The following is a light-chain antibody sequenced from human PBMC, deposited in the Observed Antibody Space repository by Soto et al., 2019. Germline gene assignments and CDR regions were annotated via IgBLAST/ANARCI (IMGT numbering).Light chain of an antibody. CDR3: LQHNSYPRT. V-gene: IGKV1-17*01. CDR1: QGIGND. CDR2: AAS. Sequence: DIQMTQSPSSLSASVGDRVTITCRASQGIGNDLGWYQQKPGKAPKRLIYAASTLQSGVPSRFSGSGSGTEFTLTISGLQAEEFATYYFLQHNSYPRTFGQGTKVEIK. J-gene: IGKJ1*01.